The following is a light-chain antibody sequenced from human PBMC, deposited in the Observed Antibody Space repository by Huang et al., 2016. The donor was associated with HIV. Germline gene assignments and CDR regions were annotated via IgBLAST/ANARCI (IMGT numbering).Light chain of an antibody. J-gene: IGKJ1*01. Sequence: EIVMTQSPATLSVAPGERATLSCRAGQSVSSNLAWYQQKPGQAPRLLIYGATTRATGSPARCSGTGSGTEFTLTISSLQSEDFAVYYCQQYNNWPRTFGQGTKVDIK. CDR1: QSVSSN. V-gene: IGKV3-15*01. CDR3: QQYNNWPRT. CDR2: GAT.